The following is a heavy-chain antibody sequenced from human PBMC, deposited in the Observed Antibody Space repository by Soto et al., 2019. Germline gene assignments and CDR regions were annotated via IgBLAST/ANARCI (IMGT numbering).Heavy chain of an antibody. CDR2: IIPILGIA. D-gene: IGHD3-10*01. CDR1: GGTFSSYT. Sequence: QVQLVQSGAEVKKPGSSVKVSCKASGGTFSSYTISWVRQAPGQGLEWMGRIIPILGIANYAQKFQGRVTITADQSTSTDYKELSSLRSEDTAVYYCARAGESQGDYWGQGTLVTVSS. V-gene: IGHV1-69*02. J-gene: IGHJ4*02. CDR3: ARAGESQGDY.